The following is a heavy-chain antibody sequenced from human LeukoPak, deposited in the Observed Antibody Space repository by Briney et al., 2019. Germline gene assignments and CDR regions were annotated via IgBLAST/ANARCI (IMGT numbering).Heavy chain of an antibody. J-gene: IGHJ4*02. Sequence: SETLSLTCIVSGDSITSDYWSWIRQSPGKGLEWIGYINYSGNSEYNPSLKSRVTISVDRSKKQVSLKMTSVTAADTAVYYCARLDCISNTCYNYRALGALVTVSS. CDR2: INYSGNS. CDR1: GDSITSDY. V-gene: IGHV4-59*08. CDR3: ARLDCISNTCYNY. D-gene: IGHD2-21*01.